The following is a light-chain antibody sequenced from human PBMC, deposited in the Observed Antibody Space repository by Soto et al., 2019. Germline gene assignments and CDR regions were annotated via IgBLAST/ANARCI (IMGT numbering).Light chain of an antibody. V-gene: IGKV3-15*01. J-gene: IGKJ1*01. CDR3: NQYNNWPPWT. CDR2: GAS. Sequence: EIVMTQSPATLSVSPGERATLSCRASQSVSSNLAWYQQKPGQAPRLLIYGASTRATGRPARLSGSGSGTECTLTISSLQSENFTVYYCNQYNNWPPWTFGNGTKVEIK. CDR1: QSVSSN.